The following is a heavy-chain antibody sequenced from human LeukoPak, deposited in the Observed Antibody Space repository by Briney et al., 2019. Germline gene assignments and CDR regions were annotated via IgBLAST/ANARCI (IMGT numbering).Heavy chain of an antibody. D-gene: IGHD6-6*01. CDR1: GGSIRSYY. V-gene: IGHV4-59*01. Sequence: SETLSLTCTVSGGSIRSYYWSWIRQPPGKGLEWIGYIYYSGSTNYNPSLKSRVTISVDTSKNQFSLNLSSVTAADTAVYYCATTFYSSSSRHFEYWGQGTLATVSS. CDR2: IYYSGST. CDR3: ATTFYSSSSRHFEY. J-gene: IGHJ4*02.